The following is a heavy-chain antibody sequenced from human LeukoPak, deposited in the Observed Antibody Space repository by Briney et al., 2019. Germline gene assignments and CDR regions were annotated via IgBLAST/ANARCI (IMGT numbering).Heavy chain of an antibody. J-gene: IGHJ4*02. CDR3: ARVLAVIGDY. Sequence: PGGSLRLSCVGSGFTFSSHYISWVRQAPGKGLEWVSFIDTSSSTIYYADSVKGRFTISRDNARNSLYLQMNSLRAEDTAVYYCARVLAVIGDYWGQGTLVTVSS. CDR2: IDTSSSTI. V-gene: IGHV3-48*04. D-gene: IGHD6-19*01. CDR1: GFTFSSHY.